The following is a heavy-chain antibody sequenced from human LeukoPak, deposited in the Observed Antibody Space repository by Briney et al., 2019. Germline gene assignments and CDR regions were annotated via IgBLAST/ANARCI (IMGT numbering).Heavy chain of an antibody. J-gene: IGHJ4*02. D-gene: IGHD6-13*01. CDR3: ARTLYSSSWSSMYYFDY. Sequence: ASVKVSCKASGGTFSSYAISWVRQAPGQGLEWMGGIIPIFGTANYAQKFQGRVTITADESTSTAYMELSSLRSKDTAVYYCARTLYSSSWSSMYYFDYWGQGTLVTVSS. CDR2: IIPIFGTA. CDR1: GGTFSSYA. V-gene: IGHV1-69*13.